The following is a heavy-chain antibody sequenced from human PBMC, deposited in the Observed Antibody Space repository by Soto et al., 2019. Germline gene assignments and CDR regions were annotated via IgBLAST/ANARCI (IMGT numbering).Heavy chain of an antibody. CDR2: VYYSGGA. Sequence: SETLSLTCAVSGVSIHNSHSFWGWIRQPPGKGLEFIANVYYSGGAHYNPSFKSRVTISVDTATNQVSLRMSSVTAADTAVYFCGRGVEGATRHTDFDSWGQGTLVTVSS. CDR3: GRGVEGATRHTDFDS. V-gene: IGHV4-39*01. D-gene: IGHD2-21*01. J-gene: IGHJ5*01. CDR1: GVSIHNSHSF.